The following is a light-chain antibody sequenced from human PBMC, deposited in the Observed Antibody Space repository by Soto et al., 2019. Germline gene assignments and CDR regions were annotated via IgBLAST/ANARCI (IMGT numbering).Light chain of an antibody. J-gene: IGKJ5*01. CDR2: DAS. CDR1: QDITNY. Sequence: DIQMTQSPSSLSASVGDRVTIICQASQDITNYLNWYQQKPGKAPKLLIYDASNLETGVPARFSGSGSGTHFSFTISSLQAEDIATYYCQQVDNVPFTFGQGTRLEMK. CDR3: QQVDNVPFT. V-gene: IGKV1-33*01.